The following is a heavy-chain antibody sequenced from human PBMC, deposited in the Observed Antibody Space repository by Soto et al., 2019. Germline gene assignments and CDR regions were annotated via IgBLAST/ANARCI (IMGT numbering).Heavy chain of an antibody. Sequence: GGSLRLSCAASGFTVSSYVMHWVGQAPGKGLEWVAVISYDGSNKYYADSVKGRFTISRDNSKNTLYLQMNSLSAEDTAVYYCAKGGAVASYYYGMDFWGQGTTVTVSS. CDR2: ISYDGSNK. CDR3: AKGGAVASYYYGMDF. CDR1: GFTVSSYV. D-gene: IGHD6-19*01. V-gene: IGHV3-30*18. J-gene: IGHJ6*02.